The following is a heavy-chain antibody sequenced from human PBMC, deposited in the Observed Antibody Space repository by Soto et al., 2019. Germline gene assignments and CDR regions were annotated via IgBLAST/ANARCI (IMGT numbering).Heavy chain of an antibody. CDR3: ARAQSSRHLQLVPDPNMPYYYCYCMDV. J-gene: IGHJ6*02. CDR1: GYTFTSYD. V-gene: IGHV1-8*01. Sequence: QVQLVQSGAEVKKPGASVKVSCKASGYTFTSYDINWVRQATGQGLEWMGWMNPNSGNTGYAQKFQGRVTMTRNTSISTAYMGLSSLRSEDTAVYYCARAQSSRHLQLVPDPNMPYYYCYCMDVWGQVNTVTVSS. CDR2: MNPNSGNT. D-gene: IGHD6-13*01.